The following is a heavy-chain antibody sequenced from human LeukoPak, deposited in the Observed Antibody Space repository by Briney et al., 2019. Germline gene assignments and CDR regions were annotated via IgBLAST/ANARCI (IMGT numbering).Heavy chain of an antibody. CDR1: GYTFTGYY. CDR3: ARAFGSGSLTTGY. D-gene: IGHD3-10*01. J-gene: IGHJ4*02. Sequence: ASVKVCCKASGYTFTGYYMHWVRQAPGQGLEWMGWINPKSGGTNYAQKFQGRVTMTRDTSISTAYMELSRLRSDDTAVYYCARAFGSGSLTTGYWGQGTLVTVSS. V-gene: IGHV1-2*02. CDR2: INPKSGGT.